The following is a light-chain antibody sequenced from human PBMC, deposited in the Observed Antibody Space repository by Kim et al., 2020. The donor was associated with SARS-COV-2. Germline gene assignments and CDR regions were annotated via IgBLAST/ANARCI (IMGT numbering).Light chain of an antibody. CDR2: QDK. CDR1: QLGDKY. CDR3: QAWDTTVV. J-gene: IGLJ2*01. V-gene: IGLV3-1*01. Sequence: VSVSPGPTASITCSGDQLGDKYVCWYQQRPGQSPVLVIYQDKNRPSGIPERFSGSNSGNTATLTISGTQAMDEADYYCQAWDTTVVFGGGTQLTVL.